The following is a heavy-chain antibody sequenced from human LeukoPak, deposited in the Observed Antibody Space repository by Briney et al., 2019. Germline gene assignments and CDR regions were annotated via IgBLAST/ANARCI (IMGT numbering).Heavy chain of an antibody. CDR1: GYTFTSYG. CDR2: ISAYNGNT. Sequence: ASVKVSCKASGYTFTSYGISWARQAPGQGLEWMGWISAYNGNTNYAQKLQGRVTMTTDTSTSTAYMELRSLRSDDTAVYYCARGPRYYDFWSGYLHHDYWGQGTLVTVSS. CDR3: ARGPRYYDFWSGYLHHDY. J-gene: IGHJ4*02. V-gene: IGHV1-18*01. D-gene: IGHD3-3*01.